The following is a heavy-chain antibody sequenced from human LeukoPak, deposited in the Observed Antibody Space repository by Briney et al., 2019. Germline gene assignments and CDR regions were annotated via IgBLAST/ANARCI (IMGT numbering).Heavy chain of an antibody. CDR1: GGSISSGGYS. J-gene: IGHJ4*02. CDR2: IYHSGST. V-gene: IGHV4-30-2*01. CDR3: ARGRVGATTCFDY. D-gene: IGHD1-26*01. Sequence: PSQTLSLTCAVSGGSISSGGYSWSWIRQPPGKGLEWIGYIYHSGSTYYNPSLKSRVTISVDTSKNQFSLKLSSVTAADTAVYYCARGRVGATTCFDYWGQGTLVTVSS.